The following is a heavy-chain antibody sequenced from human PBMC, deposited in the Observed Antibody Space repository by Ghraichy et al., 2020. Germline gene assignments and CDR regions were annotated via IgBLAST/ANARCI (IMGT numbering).Heavy chain of an antibody. CDR3: VTLGTITAGLDY. CDR1: GFTFINYA. V-gene: IGHV3-64D*06. D-gene: IGHD5-24*01. Sequence: GGSLRLSCSASGFTFINYAMHWVRQAPGKGLEYVSAIYSNGGSTFYADSVKGRFIISRDNARNTLYLHMSSLRTEDTAVYYCVTLGTITAGLDYWGRGILVTVSS. CDR2: IYSNGGST. J-gene: IGHJ4*02.